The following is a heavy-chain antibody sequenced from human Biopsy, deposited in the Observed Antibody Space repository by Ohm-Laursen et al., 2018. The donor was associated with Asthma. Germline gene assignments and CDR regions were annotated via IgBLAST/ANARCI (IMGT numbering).Heavy chain of an antibody. CDR1: GYTFNSAG. Sequence: VDSVKVSCKTSGYTFNSAGITWVRQAPGQGLEWMGWISVYNGNTKVAQKLQDRVTMTTDTSTSTAYMELRSLRSDDTAVYFCARAVDYSHYYGIDVWGQGTTVTVS. CDR2: ISVYNGNT. J-gene: IGHJ6*02. CDR3: ARAVDYSHYYGIDV. V-gene: IGHV1-18*01. D-gene: IGHD3-10*01.